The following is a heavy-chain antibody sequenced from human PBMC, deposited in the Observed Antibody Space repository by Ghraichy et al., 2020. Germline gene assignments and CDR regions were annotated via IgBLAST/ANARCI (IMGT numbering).Heavy chain of an antibody. Sequence: ASVKVSCKASGYTFSTYYMHWVRQAPGQGLEWMGIINPGSGTTSYAQNFQGRVTMTRDTSTSTVYMDLSSLRSEDTAVYFCARGPDPYCSSTSCPRGDYFDYWGQGILVTVSS. CDR2: INPGSGTT. CDR3: ARGPDPYCSSTSCPRGDYFDY. CDR1: GYTFSTYY. V-gene: IGHV1-46*01. D-gene: IGHD2-2*01. J-gene: IGHJ4*02.